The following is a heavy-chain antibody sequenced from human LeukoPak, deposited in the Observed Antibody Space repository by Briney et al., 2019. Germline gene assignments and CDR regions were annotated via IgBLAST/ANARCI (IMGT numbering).Heavy chain of an antibody. CDR3: ARFQQWTNYYYYGMDV. J-gene: IGHJ6*02. D-gene: IGHD6-19*01. V-gene: IGHV4-34*01. Sequence: SETLSLTCAVYGGSFSGYYWSWIRQPPGKGLEWIGEINHSGSTNYNPSLKSRVTISVDTSKNQFSLKLSSVTAADTAVYYCARFQQWTNYYYYGMDVWGQGTTVTVSS. CDR1: GGSFSGYY. CDR2: INHSGST.